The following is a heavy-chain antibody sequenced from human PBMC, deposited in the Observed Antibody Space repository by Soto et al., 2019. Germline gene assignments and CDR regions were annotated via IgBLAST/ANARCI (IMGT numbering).Heavy chain of an antibody. CDR1: GGSISSSSYY. CDR2: IYYSGST. Sequence: QLQLQESGPGLVKPSETLSLTCTVSGGSISSSSYYWGWIRQPPGKGLEWIGSIYYSGSTYYNPSLKSRVTISVDTSKNQFSLKLSSVTAADTAVYYCARHVLGGSWYFDLWGRGTLVTVSS. CDR3: ARHVLGGSWYFDL. V-gene: IGHV4-39*01. J-gene: IGHJ2*01.